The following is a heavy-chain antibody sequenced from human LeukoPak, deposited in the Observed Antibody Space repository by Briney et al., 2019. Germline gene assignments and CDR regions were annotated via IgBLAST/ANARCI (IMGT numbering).Heavy chain of an antibody. CDR3: AREKSSGYWYFDL. CDR1: SYSISSGYY. V-gene: IGHV4-38-2*02. D-gene: IGHD3-22*01. CDR2: IYHGGST. J-gene: IGHJ2*01. Sequence: TTSETLSLTCAVSSYSISSGYYWGWIRQPPGKGLEWIGSIYHGGSTYYNPSLKSRVTISVDTSKNQFSLKLSSVTAADTAVFYCAREKSSGYWYFDLWGRGTLATVSS.